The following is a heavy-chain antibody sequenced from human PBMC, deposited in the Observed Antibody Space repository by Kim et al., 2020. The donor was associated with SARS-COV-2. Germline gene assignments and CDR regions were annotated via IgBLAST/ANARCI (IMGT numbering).Heavy chain of an antibody. CDR3: ARAPRRVHPMVRGVMLDY. J-gene: IGHJ4*02. V-gene: IGHV3-33*01. CDR2: IWYDGSNK. Sequence: GGSLRLSCAASGFTFSSYGMHWVRQAPGKGLEWVAVIWYDGSNKYYADSVKGRFTISRDNSKNTLYLQMNSLRAEDTAVYYCARAPRRVHPMVRGVMLDYWGQGTLVTGSS. D-gene: IGHD3-10*01. CDR1: GFTFSSYG.